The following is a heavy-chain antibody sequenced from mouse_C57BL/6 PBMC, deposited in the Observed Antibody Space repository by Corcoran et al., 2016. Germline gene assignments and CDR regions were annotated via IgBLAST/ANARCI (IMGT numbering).Heavy chain of an antibody. V-gene: IGHV1-26*01. CDR2: INPNNGGT. CDR1: GYTFTDYY. J-gene: IGHJ4*01. CDR3: ARQEPSYYAMDY. Sequence: EVQLQQSGPELVKPGAPVKISCKASGYTFTDYYMNWVKQSHGKSLEWIGDINPNNGGTSYNQKFKGKATLTVDKSSSTAYMELRSLTSEDSAVYYCARQEPSYYAMDYWGQGTSVTVSS.